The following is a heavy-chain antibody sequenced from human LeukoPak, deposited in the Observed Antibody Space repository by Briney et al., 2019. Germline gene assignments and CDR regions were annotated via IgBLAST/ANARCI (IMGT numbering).Heavy chain of an antibody. CDR2: IYSGGST. D-gene: IGHD3-3*02. CDR1: GFTVSSNY. V-gene: IGHV3-53*01. Sequence: GGSLRLSCAAPGFTVSSNYMSWVRQAPGKGLEWVSVIYSGGSTYYADSVKGRFTISRDNSKNTLYLQMNSLRAEDTAVYYCARELAGSFDYWGQGTLVTVSS. CDR3: ARELAGSFDY. J-gene: IGHJ4*02.